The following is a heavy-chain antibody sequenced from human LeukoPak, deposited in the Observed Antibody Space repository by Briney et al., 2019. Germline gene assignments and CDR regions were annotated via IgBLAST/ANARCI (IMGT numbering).Heavy chain of an antibody. CDR2: ISSSGSTK. J-gene: IGHJ6*03. CDR3: AKNGDRGAYCSGGSCYPYYYYYMDV. D-gene: IGHD2-15*01. CDR1: GFTFSSYE. Sequence: GGSLRLSCAASGFTFSSYEMNWVRQAPGKGLEWVSYISSSGSTKYYADSVKGRFTISRDNAKNTLYLQMNSPRAEDTAVYYCAKNGDRGAYCSGGSCYPYYYYYMDVWGKGTTVTISS. V-gene: IGHV3-48*03.